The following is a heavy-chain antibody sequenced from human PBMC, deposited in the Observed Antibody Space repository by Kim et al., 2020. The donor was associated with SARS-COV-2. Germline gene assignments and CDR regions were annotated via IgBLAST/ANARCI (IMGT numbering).Heavy chain of an antibody. Sequence: LSLTCAASGFTFSDSYMNWIRQAPGKGLEWVSFISPSGDTTFYSDSVKGRFTISRDNAKNSLYLQRNSLRVDDTAIYYSAKAGRGYNAFEFWGQGTL. CDR1: GFTFSDSY. CDR2: ISPSGDTT. V-gene: IGHV3-11*01. J-gene: IGHJ4*02. D-gene: IGHD5-12*01. CDR3: AKAGRGYNAFEF.